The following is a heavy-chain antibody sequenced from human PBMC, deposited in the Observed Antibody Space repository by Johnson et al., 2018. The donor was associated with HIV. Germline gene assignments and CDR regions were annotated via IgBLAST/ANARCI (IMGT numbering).Heavy chain of an antibody. D-gene: IGHD6-6*01. CDR3: ANSYSSSSGNNDYAFDI. Sequence: QVQLVESGGGLVQPGGSLRLSCAASGFTFSSYDMHWVRQAPGKGLEYVSAISRNGGSTYYAHSVKGRFTISRDNSKNTLYLQMTSLRAEDTAVYYCANSYSSSSGNNDYAFDIWGQGTMVTVSS. V-gene: IGHV3-64*04. CDR2: ISRNGGST. J-gene: IGHJ3*02. CDR1: GFTFSSYD.